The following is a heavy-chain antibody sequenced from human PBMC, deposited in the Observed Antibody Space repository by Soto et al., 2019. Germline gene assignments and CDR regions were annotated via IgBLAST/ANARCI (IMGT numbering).Heavy chain of an antibody. CDR2: AHYSGHT. D-gene: IGHD2-15*01. CDR1: GGSVISYY. Sequence: ASETLSLTCTVSGGSVISYYWSWIRQPPGKGLEWIGYAHYSGHTNYNPSLKSRVTISVDTSKNQFSLKLRSVTAADTAVYYCARDLYGYPDNWFDPWGQGTTVTVSS. J-gene: IGHJ5*01. CDR3: ARDLYGYPDNWFDP. V-gene: IGHV4-59*02.